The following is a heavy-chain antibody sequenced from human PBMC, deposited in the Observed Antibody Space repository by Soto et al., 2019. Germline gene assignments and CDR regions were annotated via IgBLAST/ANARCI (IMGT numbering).Heavy chain of an antibody. D-gene: IGHD1-1*01. CDR2: ISAHTGNT. J-gene: IGHJ4*02. V-gene: IGHV1-18*01. CDR3: ARGRYGDY. CDR1: GYTFPSYG. Sequence: QVHLVQSGAEVKKPGASVKVSCKGSGYTFPSYGITWVRQAPGQGLAWMGWISAHTGNTDYAQKLQGRVTVTRDTSASTADMELRSLRSDDTAVYYCARGRYGDYWGQGALVTVSS.